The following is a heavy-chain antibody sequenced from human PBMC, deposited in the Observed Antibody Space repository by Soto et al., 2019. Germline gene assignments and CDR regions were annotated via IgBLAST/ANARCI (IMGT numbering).Heavy chain of an antibody. D-gene: IGHD6-13*01. J-gene: IGHJ4*02. V-gene: IGHV1-18*04. Sequence: QVQLVQSGAEVRKPGASVKVSCKASGYTFTTYGISRVRQAPGQGLEWMAWISTSNGDTHYAQKVQDRVSMTTDRFTSTAYMELRSLRSDDTAIYYCARDSAAHGPVFDYWGQGTLVTVST. CDR3: ARDSAAHGPVFDY. CDR2: ISTSNGDT. CDR1: GYTFTTYG.